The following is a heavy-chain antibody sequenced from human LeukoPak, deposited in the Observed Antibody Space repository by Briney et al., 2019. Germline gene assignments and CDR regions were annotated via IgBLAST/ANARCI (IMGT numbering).Heavy chain of an antibody. Sequence: GGSLRLSCAASGFTFSNYAMSWVRQAPGKGLEWVSAIVGSGGDTFHADSVKGRFTISRDNSKNTLYLQISSLGAEDTAVYYCAKEIAVRGQGVFDYWGQGTLVTVSS. CDR2: IVGSGGDT. V-gene: IGHV3-23*01. J-gene: IGHJ4*02. CDR1: GFTFSNYA. CDR3: AKEIAVRGQGVFDY. D-gene: IGHD6-19*01.